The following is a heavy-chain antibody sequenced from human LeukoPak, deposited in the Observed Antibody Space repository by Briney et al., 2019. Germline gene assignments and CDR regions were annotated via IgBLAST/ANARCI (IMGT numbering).Heavy chain of an antibody. D-gene: IGHD6-19*01. CDR2: MNPNSGNA. Sequence: ASVKVSCKASGYTFTSYGINWVRQATGQGLEWMGWMNPNSGNAGYAQKLQGRVTMTRNTSISTAYMELSSLRSEDTAVYYCARVHDSSGQSCPWGQGTLVTVSS. CDR3: ARVHDSSGQSCP. CDR1: GYTFTSYG. J-gene: IGHJ5*02. V-gene: IGHV1-8*01.